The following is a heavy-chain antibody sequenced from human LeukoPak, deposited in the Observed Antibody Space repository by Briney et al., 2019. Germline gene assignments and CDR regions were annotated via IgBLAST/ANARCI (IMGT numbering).Heavy chain of an antibody. D-gene: IGHD3-22*01. CDR2: IRYDGTNK. CDR3: AKISGYYPSDY. Sequence: GGSLRLSCAASGFSFSSYGMHWVRQAPGKGLEWVAFIRYDGTNKYYADSVKGRFTISRDNSKNTLFLQMYMLRAEDTATYYCAKISGYYPSDYWGQGTLVTVSS. CDR1: GFSFSSYG. J-gene: IGHJ4*02. V-gene: IGHV3-30*02.